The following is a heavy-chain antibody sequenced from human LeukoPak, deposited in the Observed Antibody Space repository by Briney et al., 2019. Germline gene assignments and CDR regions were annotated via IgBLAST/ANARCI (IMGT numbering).Heavy chain of an antibody. Sequence: ASVKVSCKASGYTSTSYDINWVRQATGQGLEWMGWMNPNSGNTGYAQKFQGRVTITRNTSISTAYMELSSLRSEDTAVYYCAREVATTGMDVWGKRTTVTVSS. J-gene: IGHJ6*03. CDR3: AREVATTGMDV. V-gene: IGHV1-8*03. CDR1: GYTSTSYD. D-gene: IGHD5-12*01. CDR2: MNPNSGNT.